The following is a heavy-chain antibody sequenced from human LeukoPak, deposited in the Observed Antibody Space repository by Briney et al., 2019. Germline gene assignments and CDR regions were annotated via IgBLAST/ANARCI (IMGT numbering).Heavy chain of an antibody. Sequence: GGSLRLSCAASGFTFSNFAMSWVRQAPGKGLDWVAAFSGRGDNTYYADSVKGRFTISRDNSKNTLYLQMNSLRADDTAVYYCAEENGYSSSSVDYWGQGTLVTVSS. D-gene: IGHD6-6*01. CDR1: GFTFSNFA. J-gene: IGHJ4*02. CDR2: FSGRGDNT. CDR3: AEENGYSSSSVDY. V-gene: IGHV3-23*01.